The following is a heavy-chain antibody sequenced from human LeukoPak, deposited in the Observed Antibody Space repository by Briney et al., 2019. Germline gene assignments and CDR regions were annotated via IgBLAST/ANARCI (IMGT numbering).Heavy chain of an antibody. J-gene: IGHJ5*02. CDR3: ARAPAMVRGVIITGWFDP. Sequence: SETLSLTCTVSGGAITSHYWTWIRQSPVKGLEWIGDISNSGSTSYNPSLKSRVTISVDTSKNQFSLKLSSVTAADTAVYYCARAPAMVRGVIITGWFDPWGQGTLVTVSS. CDR1: GGAITSHY. D-gene: IGHD3-10*01. CDR2: ISNSGST. V-gene: IGHV4-59*11.